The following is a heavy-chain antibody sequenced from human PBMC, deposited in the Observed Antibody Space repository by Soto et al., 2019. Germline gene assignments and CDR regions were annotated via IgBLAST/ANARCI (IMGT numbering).Heavy chain of an antibody. CDR3: ARAPLSYSSSWYGGGYYYYYGMDV. D-gene: IGHD6-13*01. V-gene: IGHV3-11*01. Sequence: GGSLRLSCAASGFTFSDYYMSWIRQAPGKGLEWVSYISSSGSTMYYADSVKGRFTISRDNSKNTLYLQMNFLRAEDTAVYYCARAPLSYSSSWYGGGYYYYYGMDVWGQGTTVTVSS. J-gene: IGHJ6*02. CDR1: GFTFSDYY. CDR2: ISSSGSTM.